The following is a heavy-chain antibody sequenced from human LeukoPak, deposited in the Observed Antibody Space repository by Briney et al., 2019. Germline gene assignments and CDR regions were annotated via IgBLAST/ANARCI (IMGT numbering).Heavy chain of an antibody. CDR3: AREDIRLDYFDY. V-gene: IGHV3-48*03. CDR1: GFTFSSYE. CDR2: ISGSGVTM. Sequence: PGGSLRLSCAASGFTFSSYEMNWVRQAPGRGLEWVSYISGSGVTMYYADSVKGRFTISRDDAKNSLCLQMNSLRAEDTAVYYCAREDIRLDYFDYWGQGTLVTVSS. J-gene: IGHJ4*02. D-gene: IGHD6-19*01.